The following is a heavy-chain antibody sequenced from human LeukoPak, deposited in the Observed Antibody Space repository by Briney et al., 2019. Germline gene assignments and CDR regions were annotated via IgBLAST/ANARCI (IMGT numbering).Heavy chain of an antibody. D-gene: IGHD3-16*01. Sequence: GGSLRLSCAASGFTFSSYAMHWVRQAPGKGLEWVAVISYDGSNKYYADSVKGRFTISRDNSKNTLYLQMNSLRAEDTTVYYCARRGYYFDYWGQGTLVTVSS. J-gene: IGHJ4*02. CDR1: GFTFSSYA. CDR3: ARRGYYFDY. CDR2: ISYDGSNK. V-gene: IGHV3-30-3*01.